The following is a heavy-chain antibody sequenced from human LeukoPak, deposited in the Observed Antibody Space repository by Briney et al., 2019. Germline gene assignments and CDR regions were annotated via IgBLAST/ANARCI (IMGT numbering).Heavy chain of an antibody. J-gene: IGHJ5*02. Sequence: GGSLRLSCAASGFTFSNYAMSWVRQAPGKGLEWVSAISGSGGSTYYAGSVKGRFTISRDNSKNTLYLQMNSLRAEDTAVYYCAKDADSSNWYNWFDPWGQGTQVTVSS. V-gene: IGHV3-23*01. CDR2: ISGSGGST. CDR1: GFTFSNYA. D-gene: IGHD6-13*01. CDR3: AKDADSSNWYNWFDP.